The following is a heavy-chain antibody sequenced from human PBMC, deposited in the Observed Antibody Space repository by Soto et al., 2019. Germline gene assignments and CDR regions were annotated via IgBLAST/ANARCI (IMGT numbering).Heavy chain of an antibody. CDR1: GFPFSSYA. CDR2: INGSGCGT. V-gene: IGHV3-23*01. J-gene: IGHJ4*02. CDR3: ARDLPGNGAGLDY. Sequence: PGGSLRLSCAASGFPFSSYATNWVRLAPGKGLEWVAAINGSGCGTYHADSVKGRLTISRDNAKNTLHLQMNSLTAEDTAVYYCARDLPGNGAGLDYWGQGTLVTVSS.